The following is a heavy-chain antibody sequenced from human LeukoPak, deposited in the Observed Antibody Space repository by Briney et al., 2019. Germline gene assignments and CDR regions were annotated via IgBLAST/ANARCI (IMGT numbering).Heavy chain of an antibody. Sequence: SVKVSCKASGGTFSSYAISWVRQAPGQGLEWMGGIIPIFGTANYAQKFQGRDTITADESTSTAYMELSSLRSEDTAVYYCARAARQYYDFWSGYYPYNWFDPWGQGTLVTVSS. J-gene: IGHJ5*02. CDR2: IIPIFGTA. CDR3: ARAARQYYDFWSGYYPYNWFDP. CDR1: GGTFSSYA. V-gene: IGHV1-69*13. D-gene: IGHD3-3*01.